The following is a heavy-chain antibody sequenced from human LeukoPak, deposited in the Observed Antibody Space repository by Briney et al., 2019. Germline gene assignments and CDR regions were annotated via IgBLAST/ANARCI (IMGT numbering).Heavy chain of an antibody. Sequence: GGSLRLSCAASGFTISTSAMDWVRQAPGKGLEWVSGISVSSDNTNHADSVKGQFPISRDNSNDTLALQVSSLRADDTAVYCSAEHQASRPNWGQGTLVTVSS. CDR1: GFTISTSA. CDR3: AEHQASRPN. J-gene: IGHJ4*02. D-gene: IGHD6-6*01. CDR2: ISVSSDNT. V-gene: IGHV3-23*01.